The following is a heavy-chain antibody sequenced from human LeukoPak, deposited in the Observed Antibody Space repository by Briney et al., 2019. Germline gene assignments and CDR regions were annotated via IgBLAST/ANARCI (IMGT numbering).Heavy chain of an antibody. V-gene: IGHV3-66*01. CDR3: AKGDYYGSGNSDAFDI. D-gene: IGHD3-10*01. J-gene: IGHJ3*02. Sequence: GGSLRLSCAASGFTVSSNYMSWVRQAPGKGLEWVSVIYSGGSTYYADSVKGRFTISRDNSKNTLYLQMNSLRAEDTAVYYCAKGDYYGSGNSDAFDIWGQGTMVTVSS. CDR2: IYSGGST. CDR1: GFTVSSNY.